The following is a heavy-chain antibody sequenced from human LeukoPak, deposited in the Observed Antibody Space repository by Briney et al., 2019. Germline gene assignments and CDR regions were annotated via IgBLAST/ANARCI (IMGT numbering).Heavy chain of an antibody. Sequence: ASVTVSCKASGYTFTSYDINWVRQAAGQGLEWMGWMNPNSDNTGYAQKFQGRVTMTRNTSISTAYMELSSLRSEDTAVYYCARGQRGWEPDYWGQGTLVTVSS. V-gene: IGHV1-8*01. CDR1: GYTFTSYD. CDR2: MNPNSDNT. J-gene: IGHJ4*02. D-gene: IGHD1-26*01. CDR3: ARGQRGWEPDY.